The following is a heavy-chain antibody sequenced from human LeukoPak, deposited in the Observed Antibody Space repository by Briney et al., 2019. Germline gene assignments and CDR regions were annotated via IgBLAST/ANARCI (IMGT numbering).Heavy chain of an antibody. CDR1: GGSISSSSYY. CDR2: IYYSGST. Sequence: SETLSLTCSVSGGSISSSSYYWGWIRQPPGTGLEWIGSIYYSGSTYYNPSLKSRVTISVDTSKNQFSLKLSSVTAADTAVYYCARDNRDIGWFDPWGQGTLVTVSS. V-gene: IGHV4-39*07. D-gene: IGHD5-12*01. J-gene: IGHJ5*02. CDR3: ARDNRDIGWFDP.